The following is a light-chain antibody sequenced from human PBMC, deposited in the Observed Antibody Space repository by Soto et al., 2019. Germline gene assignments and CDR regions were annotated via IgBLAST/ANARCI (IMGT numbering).Light chain of an antibody. Sequence: QSALTQPPSASGSPGQSVAISCTGTSNDVGAYNSVSWYQQHPGKVPRLMSYEVSKRPSGVPDRFSGSKSGNTASLIVSGLQAEDDADYYCLSYAGSNNLYVFGTGTKVTVL. CDR2: EVS. CDR1: SNDVGAYNS. J-gene: IGLJ1*01. V-gene: IGLV2-8*01. CDR3: LSYAGSNNLYV.